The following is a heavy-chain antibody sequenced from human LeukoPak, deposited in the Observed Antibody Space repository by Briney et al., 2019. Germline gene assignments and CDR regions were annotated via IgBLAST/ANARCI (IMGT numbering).Heavy chain of an antibody. CDR1: GYTFTSYG. CDR3: ARSEYQLLFTVY. D-gene: IGHD2-2*01. V-gene: IGHV1-18*01. Sequence: ASETVSCKASGYTFTSYGISWVRQAPGQGLEWMGWISAYNGDTNYAQKLQGRVTMTTDTSTSTAYMELRSLRSDDTAVYYCARSEYQLLFTVYWGQGTLVTVSS. CDR2: ISAYNGDT. J-gene: IGHJ4*02.